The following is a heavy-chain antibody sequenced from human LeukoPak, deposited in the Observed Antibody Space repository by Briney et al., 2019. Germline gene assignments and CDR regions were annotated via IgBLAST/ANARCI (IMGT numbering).Heavy chain of an antibody. CDR2: INPNSGGT. J-gene: IGHJ3*02. Sequence: WASVKVSCKASGYTFTGYYMHWVRQAPGQGLEWMGWINPNSGGTNYAQKFQGRVTMTRDTSISTAYMELSRLRSDDTAVYYRARSRMVRGVNDAFDIWGQGTMVTVSS. D-gene: IGHD3-10*01. V-gene: IGHV1-2*02. CDR1: GYTFTGYY. CDR3: ARSRMVRGVNDAFDI.